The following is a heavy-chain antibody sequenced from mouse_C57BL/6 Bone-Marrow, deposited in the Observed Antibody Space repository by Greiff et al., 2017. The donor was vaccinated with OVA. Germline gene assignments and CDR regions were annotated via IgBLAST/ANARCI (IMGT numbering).Heavy chain of an antibody. D-gene: IGHD4-1*01. CDR1: GYAFTNYL. Sequence: VMLVESGAELVRPGTSVKVSCKASGYAFTNYLIEWVKQRPGQGLEWIGVINPGSGGTNYNEKFKGKATLTADKSSSTAYMQLSSLTSEDSAVYFCARKGNWRYFDVWGTGTTVTVSS. CDR2: INPGSGGT. CDR3: ARKGNWRYFDV. J-gene: IGHJ1*03. V-gene: IGHV1-54*01.